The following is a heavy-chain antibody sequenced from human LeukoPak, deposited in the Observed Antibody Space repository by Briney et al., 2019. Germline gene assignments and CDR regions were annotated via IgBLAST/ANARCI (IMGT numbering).Heavy chain of an antibody. D-gene: IGHD1-26*01. Sequence: SETLSLTCTVSGGSISGYYWSWIRQPPGKGLEWIGYIFYSGSTNYNPSLKSRVTISIDTSKNQFSLKLTSVTAADTAVYYCARVSGSYTDYWGQGTLVTVSS. CDR1: GGSISGYY. V-gene: IGHV4-59*01. CDR2: IFYSGST. J-gene: IGHJ4*02. CDR3: ARVSGSYTDY.